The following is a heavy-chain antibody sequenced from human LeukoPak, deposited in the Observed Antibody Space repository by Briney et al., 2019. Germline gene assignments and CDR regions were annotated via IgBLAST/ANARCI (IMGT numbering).Heavy chain of an antibody. CDR2: ISGSGDST. CDR1: GFTFSSYA. J-gene: IGHJ4*02. V-gene: IGHV3-23*01. D-gene: IGHD3-10*01. Sequence: GGSLRLSCAASGFTFSSYALSWVRQAPGKGLEWGSSISGSGDSTYYADSVKGRFTISRDNSVNTLYLQMNSLRAEDTAVYYCAKSSLMTMVRGANDYWGQGTLVTVSS. CDR3: AKSSLMTMVRGANDY.